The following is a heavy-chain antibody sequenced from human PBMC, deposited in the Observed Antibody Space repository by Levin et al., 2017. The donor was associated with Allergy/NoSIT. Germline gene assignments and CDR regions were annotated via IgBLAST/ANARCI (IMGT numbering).Heavy chain of an antibody. J-gene: IGHJ4*02. CDR1: GFTFSTYD. CDR2: IGIAGDT. CDR3: ATGVANTYSFDY. Sequence: PGGSLRLSCAASGFTFSTYDMHWVRQTSGKGLEWVSVIGIAGDTYYSGSVRGRFTISRDNAKNSFYLQMNSLTAGDTAVYYCATGVANTYSFDYWGQGTLVTVSS. V-gene: IGHV3-13*01. D-gene: IGHD5-12*01.